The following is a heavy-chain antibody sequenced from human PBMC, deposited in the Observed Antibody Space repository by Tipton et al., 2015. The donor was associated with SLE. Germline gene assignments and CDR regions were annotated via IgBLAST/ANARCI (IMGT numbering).Heavy chain of an antibody. CDR1: GGSISSHF. J-gene: IGHJ3*02. Sequence: TLSLTCTVSGGSISSHFWIWIRQPPGKGLEGVGSIYYSGSTVYNPSLKSRVTISVDTSKNQFSLKLSSVPSADTAVYYCARRDDFDIWGQGTMVTVSS. CDR2: IYYSGST. V-gene: IGHV4-59*05. CDR3: ARRDDFDI.